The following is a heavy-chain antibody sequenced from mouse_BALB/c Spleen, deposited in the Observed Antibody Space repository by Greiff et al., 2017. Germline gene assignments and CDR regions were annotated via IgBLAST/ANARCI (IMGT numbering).Heavy chain of an antibody. Sequence: EVQRVESGGGLVQPGGSRKLSCAASGFTFSDYGMAWVRQAPGKGPEWVAFISNLAYSIYYADTVTGRFTISRENAKNTLYLEMSSLRSEDTAMYYCAKIYYYGLYAMDYWGQGTSVTVSS. J-gene: IGHJ4*01. D-gene: IGHD1-1*01. CDR2: ISNLAYSI. CDR1: GFTFSDYG. V-gene: IGHV5-15*02. CDR3: AKIYYYGLYAMDY.